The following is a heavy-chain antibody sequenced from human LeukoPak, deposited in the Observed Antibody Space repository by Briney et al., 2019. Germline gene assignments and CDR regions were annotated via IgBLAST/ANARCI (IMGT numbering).Heavy chain of an antibody. J-gene: IGHJ4*02. CDR2: ISGSGGST. V-gene: IGHV3-23*01. CDR1: RFTFSSYA. D-gene: IGHD4-17*01. CDR3: AKSRAVSTTVIYYFDY. Sequence: GGPLRLSCAASRFTFSSYAMSWVRQAPGKGLEWVSAISGSGGSTYYADSVKGRFTISRDNSKNTLYLQMNSLRAEDTAVYYCAKSRAVSTTVIYYFDYWGQGTLVTVSS.